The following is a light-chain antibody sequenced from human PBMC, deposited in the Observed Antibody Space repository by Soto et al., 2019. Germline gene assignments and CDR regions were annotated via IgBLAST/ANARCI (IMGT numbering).Light chain of an antibody. J-gene: IGKJ2*01. CDR3: QKYNNWPPEYT. Sequence: EIVLTQSPATLSVSPGDRATLSCRASQIVGTNLAWYQQKPGQAPRLLMFGSSVRATGIPARFSGSGSGTEFTLTISSLRSEDFAVYYCQKYNNWPPEYTFGQGTKVDIK. CDR1: QIVGTN. V-gene: IGKV3-15*01. CDR2: GSS.